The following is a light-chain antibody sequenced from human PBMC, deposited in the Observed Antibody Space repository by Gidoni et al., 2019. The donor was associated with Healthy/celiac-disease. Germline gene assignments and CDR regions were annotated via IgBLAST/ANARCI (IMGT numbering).Light chain of an antibody. V-gene: IGKV3-20*01. CDR3: QQYGSSPYT. Sequence: EIVLTQSPGTLSLSPGERATLSCRASQSVSSSYVAWYQQKPGQAPRLLIYGASSRATGIPDRVSGSGSGTDFTLTISRLEPEDFAVYYCQQYGSSPYTFGQGTKLEIK. CDR2: GAS. J-gene: IGKJ2*01. CDR1: QSVSSSY.